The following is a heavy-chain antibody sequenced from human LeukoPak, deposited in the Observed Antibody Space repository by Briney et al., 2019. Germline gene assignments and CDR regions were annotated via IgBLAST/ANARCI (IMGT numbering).Heavy chain of an antibody. D-gene: IGHD3-22*01. V-gene: IGHV3-53*01. J-gene: IGHJ3*02. Sequence: GGSLRLSYAASGFTVGNKYMTWVRQAPGKGLEWVSLIYRDGRTYYADSVKGRCTISRDNSKNTLYLQMNSLRVEDTAMYYCARGLFLSGYLDAFDIWGQGTVVTVSS. CDR3: ARGLFLSGYLDAFDI. CDR2: IYRDGRT. CDR1: GFTVGNKY.